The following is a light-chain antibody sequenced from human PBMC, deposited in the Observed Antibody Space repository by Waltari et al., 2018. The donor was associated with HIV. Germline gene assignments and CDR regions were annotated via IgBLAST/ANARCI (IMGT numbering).Light chain of an antibody. CDR2: VGPGGIVG. CDR3: GADHGTGSNFVYV. J-gene: IGLJ1*01. V-gene: IGLV9-49*02. CDR1: SGSSNYR. Sequence: QPVLTQPPSTSASLGASVTPTCTLSSGSSNYRVHWYQQSPGKGPRFVMRVGPGGIVGSRGDGIPDRFSALGSGLNRYLTIKNIQEEDESDYHCGADHGTGSNFVYVFGPGTKVTVL.